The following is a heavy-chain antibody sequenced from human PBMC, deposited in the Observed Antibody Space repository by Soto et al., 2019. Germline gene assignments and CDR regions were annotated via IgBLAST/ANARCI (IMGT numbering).Heavy chain of an antibody. CDR3: AHRRGGYNWDDAHFDY. Sequence: QITLKESGPTLVKPTQTLTLTCSFSGFSLSTTGVGVGWIRQPPGKALEWLGFAYWDDDNRHSPSLKSRLTITKDTSGNQVVLTMTNMDPVDTATYFCAHRRGGYNWDDAHFDYWGQGTLVTVSS. V-gene: IGHV2-5*02. CDR1: GFSLSTTGVG. J-gene: IGHJ4*02. CDR2: AYWDDDN. D-gene: IGHD1-20*01.